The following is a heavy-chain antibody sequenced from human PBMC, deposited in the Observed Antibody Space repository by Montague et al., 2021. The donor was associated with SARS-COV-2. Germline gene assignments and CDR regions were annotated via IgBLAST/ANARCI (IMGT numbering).Heavy chain of an antibody. CDR3: VRSAYRLLFIATYYGMDV. CDR1: GGSFSGYY. D-gene: IGHD2-2*01. V-gene: IGHV4-34*01. Sequence: SETLSLTCAVYGGSFSGYYWSWIRQPPGKGLERIGVISHSGSTNYNPSLKSRVTISIDTSTCQFSLKLSSVTAADTAVCYCVRSAYRLLFIATYYGMDVWGQGPTVTVSS. CDR2: ISHSGST. J-gene: IGHJ6*02.